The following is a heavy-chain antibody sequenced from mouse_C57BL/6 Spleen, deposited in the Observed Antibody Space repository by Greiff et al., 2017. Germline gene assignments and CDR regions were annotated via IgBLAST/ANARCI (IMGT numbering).Heavy chain of an antibody. J-gene: IGHJ4*01. CDR2: ISYDGIN. CDR3: ARAENYVKYNAMDY. D-gene: IGHD1-1*02. V-gene: IGHV3-6*01. Sequence: EVKLQESGPGLVKPSQSLSLTCSVTGYSITRGYYWNWIRRFPGNKLEWMGYISYDGINNYNPSLKNRISITRDTSKNQFFLKLNSVTTEDTATYYCARAENYVKYNAMDYWGQGTSVTVSS. CDR1: GYSITRGYY.